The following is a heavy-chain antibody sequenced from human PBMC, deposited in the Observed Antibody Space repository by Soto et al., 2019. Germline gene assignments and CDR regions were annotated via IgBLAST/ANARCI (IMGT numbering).Heavy chain of an antibody. D-gene: IGHD6-19*01. Sequence: QVQLVESGGGVVQPGRSLRLSCAASGFTFSSYAMHWVRQAPGKGLEWVAVISYDGSNKYYADSVKGRFTISRDNSKNTLYLQMNSLRAEDTAVYYCARGPPKVAGSRGGEDAFDIWGQGTMVTVSS. CDR2: ISYDGSNK. CDR1: GFTFSSYA. CDR3: ARGPPKVAGSRGGEDAFDI. J-gene: IGHJ3*02. V-gene: IGHV3-30-3*01.